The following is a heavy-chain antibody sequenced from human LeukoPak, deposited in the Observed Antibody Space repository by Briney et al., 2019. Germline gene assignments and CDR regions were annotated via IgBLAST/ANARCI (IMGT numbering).Heavy chain of an antibody. CDR3: ARISGYDILTGYYPAADVYYYYGMDV. CDR2: ISSSGSTI. CDR1: GFTFSDYY. D-gene: IGHD3-9*01. J-gene: IGHJ6*02. Sequence: GGSLRPSCAASGFTFSDYYMSWIRQAPGKGLEWVSYISSSGSTIYYADSVKGRFTISRDNAKNSLYLQMNSLRAEDTAVYYCARISGYDILTGYYPAADVYYYYGMDVWGQRTTVTVSS. V-gene: IGHV3-11*01.